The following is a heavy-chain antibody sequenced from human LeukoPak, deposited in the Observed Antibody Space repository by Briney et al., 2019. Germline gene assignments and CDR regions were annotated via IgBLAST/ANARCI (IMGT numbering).Heavy chain of an antibody. CDR2: IYYSGST. Sequence: SETLSLTCTVSGGSISSYYWSWIRQPPGKGLEWIGYIYYSGSTNYNPSLKSRVTISVDTSKNQFSLKLSSVTAADTAVYYCARLNYDFWSGNDAFDIWGQGTMVTVSS. V-gene: IGHV4-59*01. J-gene: IGHJ3*02. CDR3: ARLNYDFWSGNDAFDI. CDR1: GGSISSYY. D-gene: IGHD3-3*01.